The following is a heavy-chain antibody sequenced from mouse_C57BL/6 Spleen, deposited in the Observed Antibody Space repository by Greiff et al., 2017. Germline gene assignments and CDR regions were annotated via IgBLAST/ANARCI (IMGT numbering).Heavy chain of an antibody. CDR1: GYAFSSYW. J-gene: IGHJ1*03. Sequence: QVQLKQSGAELVKPGASVKISCKASGYAFSSYWMNWVKQRPGKGLEWIGQIYPGDGDTNYNGKFKGKATLTADKSSSTAYMQLSSLTSEDSAFYSCARGDYWYFDVWGTGPTVTVSS. CDR3: ARGDYWYFDV. CDR2: IYPGDGDT. V-gene: IGHV1-80*01.